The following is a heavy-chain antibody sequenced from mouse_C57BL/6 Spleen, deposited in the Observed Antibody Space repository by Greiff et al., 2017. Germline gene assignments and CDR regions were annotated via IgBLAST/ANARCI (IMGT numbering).Heavy chain of an antibody. V-gene: IGHV1-55*01. D-gene: IGHD1-1*01. CDR3: ARYWIITTVVATGVDY. Sequence: VQLQQPGAELVKPGASVKMSCKASGYTFTSYWITWVKQRPGQGLEWIGDIYPGSGSTNYNEKFKSKATLTVDKSSSTAYMQLSSLTSEDSAVYYCARYWIITTVVATGVDYWGQGTTLTVSS. CDR1: GYTFTSYW. CDR2: IYPGSGST. J-gene: IGHJ2*01.